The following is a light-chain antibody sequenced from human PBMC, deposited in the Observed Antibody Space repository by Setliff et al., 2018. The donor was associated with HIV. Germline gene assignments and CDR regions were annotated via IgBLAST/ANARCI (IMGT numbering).Light chain of an antibody. CDR1: SSDVGDYNH. J-gene: IGLJ3*02. CDR2: DAN. Sequence: QSALTQPRAVSGSPGQSVTISCTGTSSDVGDYNHVSWYQQHPGKAPKLIIYDANKRPSGVPDRFSSSKSGNTASLTISGLQAEDEADYYCSYAGKFTWVLGGGT. CDR3: CSYAGKFTWV. V-gene: IGLV2-11*01.